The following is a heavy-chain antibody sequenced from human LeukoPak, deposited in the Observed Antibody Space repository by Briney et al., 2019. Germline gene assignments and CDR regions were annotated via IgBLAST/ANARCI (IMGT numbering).Heavy chain of an antibody. Sequence: PGGSLRLSCAASGFTFSSYEMNWVRQAPGKGLEWVSYISSSGSTIYYADSVKGRSTISRDNAKNSLYLQMNSLRAEDTAVYYCASTPDWNYLPGYWGQGTLVTVSS. CDR3: ASTPDWNYLPGY. J-gene: IGHJ4*02. CDR1: GFTFSSYE. D-gene: IGHD1-7*01. CDR2: ISSSGSTI. V-gene: IGHV3-48*03.